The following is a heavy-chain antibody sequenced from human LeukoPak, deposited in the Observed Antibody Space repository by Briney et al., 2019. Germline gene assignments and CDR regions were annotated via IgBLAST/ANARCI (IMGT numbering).Heavy chain of an antibody. Sequence: PSETLSLTCTVSGGSISSGSYYWSWIRQPAGKGLEWIGRIYTSGSTNYTPSLKSRVTISVDTSKNQFSPKLSSVTAADTAVYYCAIASDGGSDAFDIWGQGTMVTVSS. CDR2: IYTSGST. CDR3: AIASDGGSDAFDI. D-gene: IGHD3-16*01. CDR1: GGSISSGSYY. V-gene: IGHV4-61*02. J-gene: IGHJ3*02.